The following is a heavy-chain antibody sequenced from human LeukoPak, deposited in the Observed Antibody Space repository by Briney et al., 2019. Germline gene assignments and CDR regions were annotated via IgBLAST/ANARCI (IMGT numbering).Heavy chain of an antibody. Sequence: SETLSLTCTVSGGSIINHYWSWIRQPAGKGLEWIGRIYSSGSANYSPSLKSRVSMSIDTSNNHFSLNLTSVTAADTALYFCARGVRYASGWSTPESWGQGTLVTVSS. CDR3: ARGVRYASGWSTPES. J-gene: IGHJ5*02. CDR2: IYSSGSA. V-gene: IGHV4-4*07. D-gene: IGHD6-19*01. CDR1: GGSIINHY.